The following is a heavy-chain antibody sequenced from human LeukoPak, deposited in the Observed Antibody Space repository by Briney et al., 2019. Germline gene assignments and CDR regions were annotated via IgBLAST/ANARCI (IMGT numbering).Heavy chain of an antibody. V-gene: IGHV4-34*01. CDR2: INHSGST. Sequence: SETLSLTCAVYGGSFSGYYWSWIRQPPGKGLEWIGEINHSGSTNYNPSLKSRVTISVDTSKNQFSLKLSSVTAADTAVYYCARGTPRGRILWFGELLSQYYFDYWGQGTLVTVSS. D-gene: IGHD3-10*01. CDR1: GGSFSGYY. J-gene: IGHJ4*02. CDR3: ARGTPRGRILWFGELLSQYYFDY.